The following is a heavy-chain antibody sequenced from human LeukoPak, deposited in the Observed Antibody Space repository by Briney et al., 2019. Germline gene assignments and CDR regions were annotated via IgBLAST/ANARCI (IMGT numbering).Heavy chain of an antibody. V-gene: IGHV4-59*01. CDR3: ARVYGYNYWYFDI. J-gene: IGHJ2*01. CDR1: GASISSYY. D-gene: IGHD5-24*01. Sequence: SETLSLTCTVSGASISSYYWTWIRQPPGKGLEWTGYIYYSGNTKYNPSLKSRVTISGDTSKSQFSLKLSSVTAADTAVYYCARVYGYNYWYFDIWGRGTLVTVSS. CDR2: IYYSGNT.